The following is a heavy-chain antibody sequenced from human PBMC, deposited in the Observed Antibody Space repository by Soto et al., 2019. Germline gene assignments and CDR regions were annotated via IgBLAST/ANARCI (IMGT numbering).Heavy chain of an antibody. CDR1: GFTFSSYA. CDR3: AKGVVPAAIVGYGMDV. Sequence: LRLSCAASGFTFSSYAMSWVRQATGKGLEWVSAISGSGGSTYYADSVKGRFTISRDNSKNTLYLQMNSLRAEDTAVYYCAKGVVPAAIVGYGMDVWGQGTTVTVSS. J-gene: IGHJ6*02. V-gene: IGHV3-23*01. CDR2: ISGSGGST. D-gene: IGHD2-2*02.